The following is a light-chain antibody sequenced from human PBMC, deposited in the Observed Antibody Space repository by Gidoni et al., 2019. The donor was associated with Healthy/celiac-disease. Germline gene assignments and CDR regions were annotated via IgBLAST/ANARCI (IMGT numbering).Light chain of an antibody. Sequence: EIVLTQSPGTLSLSPGERATRSCRASPSVSSSYLAWYQQKPGQAPRLLIYGASSRATGLPDKFSGSGSGTDFTLTISRLEPEDFAVYYCQQYGSSWTFGQGTKVEIK. CDR2: GAS. CDR1: PSVSSSY. V-gene: IGKV3-20*01. CDR3: QQYGSSWT. J-gene: IGKJ1*01.